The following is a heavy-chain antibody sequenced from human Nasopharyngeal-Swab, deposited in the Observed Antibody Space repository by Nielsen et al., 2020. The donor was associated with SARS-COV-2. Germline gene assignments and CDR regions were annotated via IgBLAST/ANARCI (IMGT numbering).Heavy chain of an antibody. J-gene: IGHJ5*01. D-gene: IGHD6-13*01. Sequence: GEFLKISCAASGFNFHAYAIHWVRQAPGKGLEWISYISDSGTTKYADSVKGRFTISRDNAQNSVYLQLNSLRAEDTAVYYCARGPSNSRFDFWGQGSLVTVSS. CDR1: GFNFHAYA. CDR3: ARGPSNSRFDF. CDR2: ISDSGTT. V-gene: IGHV3-48*03.